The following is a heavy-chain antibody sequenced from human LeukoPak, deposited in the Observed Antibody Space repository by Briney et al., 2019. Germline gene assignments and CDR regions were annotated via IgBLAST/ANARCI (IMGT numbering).Heavy chain of an antibody. CDR2: ITTSDGNT. J-gene: IGHJ4*02. CDR3: AKDGGLWVSAHWGDS. Sequence: GGSLRLSCAASGFTFSSYTMSWVRQAPGKGLEWVSTITTSDGNTYYADSVKGRFTVSGDNSKNTLYLQMNSLRAEDTAVYYCAKDGGLWVSAHWGDSWGRGTLVTVSS. V-gene: IGHV3-23*01. CDR1: GFTFSSYT. D-gene: IGHD7-27*01.